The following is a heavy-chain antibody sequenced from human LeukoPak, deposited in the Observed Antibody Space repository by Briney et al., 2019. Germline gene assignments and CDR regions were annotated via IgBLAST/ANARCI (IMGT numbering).Heavy chain of an antibody. CDR2: ISGPAGSR. J-gene: IGHJ4*02. CDR1: GFTFSSYA. CDR3: AKKVGLVSSPLYYFDF. D-gene: IGHD1-14*01. Sequence: PGGSLRLSCAASGFTFSSYAMSWVRQAPGKGLEWVSAISGPAGSRDYADSVKGRFTISRDNSKNTLYLQMNSQRAEYTAIYYCAKKVGLVSSPLYYFDFWGQGTLVTVSS. V-gene: IGHV3-23*01.